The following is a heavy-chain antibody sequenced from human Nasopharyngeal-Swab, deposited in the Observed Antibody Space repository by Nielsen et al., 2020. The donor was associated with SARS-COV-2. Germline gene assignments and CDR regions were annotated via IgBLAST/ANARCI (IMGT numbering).Heavy chain of an antibody. D-gene: IGHD3-3*01. CDR1: GASISSSDYY. CDR2: IYYSGST. Sequence: SETLSLTCTVSGASISSSDYYWTWIRQPPGKGLEWIGYIYYSGSTNYNPSLKSRVTISVDTSKNQFSLKLSSVTAADTAVYYCARLSSTHEITIFGVVIYPDAFDIWGQGTMVTVSS. J-gene: IGHJ3*02. CDR3: ARLSSTHEITIFGVVIYPDAFDI. V-gene: IGHV4-61*05.